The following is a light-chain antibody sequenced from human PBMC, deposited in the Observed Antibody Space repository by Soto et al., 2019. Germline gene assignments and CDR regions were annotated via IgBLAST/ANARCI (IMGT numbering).Light chain of an antibody. CDR2: EVT. Sequence: QSALTQPASVSGSPGQSITISCTGTSGDVGGSKYVSWYQQHPGKAPKLLIFEVTYRASGASNRFSASKSGNTASLTISGLRAEHDADYFCSSYTSSSTLVVFGGGTKLTVL. CDR3: SSYTSSSTLVV. J-gene: IGLJ3*02. CDR1: SGDVGGSKY. V-gene: IGLV2-14*01.